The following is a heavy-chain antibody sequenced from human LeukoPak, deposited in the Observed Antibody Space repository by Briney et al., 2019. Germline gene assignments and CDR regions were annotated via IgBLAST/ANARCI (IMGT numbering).Heavy chain of an antibody. CDR3: ARDRAYCGGDCYPYYYYYGMDV. V-gene: IGHV3-11*06. CDR1: GFTFSDYY. Sequence: GGSLRLSCAASGFTFSDYYMSWIRQAPGKGLEWVSYISSTISYTNYADSVKGRFTISRDNAKNSLYLQMNSLRAEDTAVYYCARDRAYCGGDCYPYYYYYGMDVWGQGTTDTVSS. J-gene: IGHJ6*02. CDR2: ISSTISYT. D-gene: IGHD2-21*02.